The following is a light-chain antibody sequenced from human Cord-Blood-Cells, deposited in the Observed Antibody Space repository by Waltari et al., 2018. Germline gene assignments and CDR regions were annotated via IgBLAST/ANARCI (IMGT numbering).Light chain of an antibody. V-gene: IGLV2-11*01. Sequence: QSALTQPRSVSGSPGQSVTISCTGTSSDVRGYNYVSWYQQHPGKAPKLMIYDVSKRPSGVPDRFSGSKSGNTASRTISGLQAEDEADYYCCSYAGSYTFERVFGGGTKLTVL. CDR1: SSDVRGYNY. CDR2: DVS. CDR3: CSYAGSYTFERV. J-gene: IGLJ3*02.